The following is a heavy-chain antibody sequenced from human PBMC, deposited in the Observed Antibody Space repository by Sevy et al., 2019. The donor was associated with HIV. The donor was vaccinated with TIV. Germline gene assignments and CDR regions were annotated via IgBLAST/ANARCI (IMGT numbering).Heavy chain of an antibody. J-gene: IGHJ6*02. CDR1: GFTFSDYA. CDR2: ISSDGSNE. V-gene: IGHV3-30*04. Sequence: GGSLRLSCAASGFTFSDYAMHWVRQAPGKGLEWVALISSDGSNEYYGDSVKGRFTISRDTLKNTVFLQMNSLRPEDTAVYYCARDLPATIFGVLNLDPQSYYAMDVWGQGTPVTVSS. CDR3: ARDLPATIFGVLNLDPQSYYAMDV. D-gene: IGHD3-3*01.